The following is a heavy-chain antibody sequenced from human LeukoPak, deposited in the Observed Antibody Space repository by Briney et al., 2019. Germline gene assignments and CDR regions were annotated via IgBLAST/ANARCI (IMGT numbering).Heavy chain of an antibody. Sequence: GGSLRLSCAASGFPFNAYWMTWVRQAPGKGLEWVANIRQDGDTKYYVDSVKGRFTISRDNAMNSLYLQINSLRAEDTAIYYCARSLPYGTTWYGRSDFWGQGTLVTVSS. V-gene: IGHV3-7*03. CDR3: ARSLPYGTTWYGRSDF. CDR1: GFPFNAYW. J-gene: IGHJ4*02. CDR2: IRQDGDTK. D-gene: IGHD6-13*01.